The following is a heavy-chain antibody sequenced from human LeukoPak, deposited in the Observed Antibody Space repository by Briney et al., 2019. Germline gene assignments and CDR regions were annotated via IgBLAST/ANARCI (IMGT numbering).Heavy chain of an antibody. Sequence: GGSLRLSCAASGITFSSYAMYWVRQAPGKGLEWVAVISYDGSNKYYAGSVKGRFTISRDNSKYTLYLQMNTLRAEDTAVYYCARVMGRYCSSTSCYIDYWGQGTLVTVSS. CDR1: GITFSSYA. CDR2: ISYDGSNK. V-gene: IGHV3-30*04. D-gene: IGHD2-2*02. J-gene: IGHJ4*02. CDR3: ARVMGRYCSSTSCYIDY.